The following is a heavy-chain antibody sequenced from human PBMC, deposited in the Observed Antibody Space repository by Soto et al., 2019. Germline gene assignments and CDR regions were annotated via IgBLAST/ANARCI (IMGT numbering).Heavy chain of an antibody. J-gene: IGHJ4*01. CDR1: GFSFSTTGMC. CDR2: IDWADDK. V-gene: IGHV2-70*11. Sequence: FGPTMLNPTQTLTLTCTFSGFSFSTTGMCVSWIRQPPGTALEWLARIDWADDKYYSTSLKTSITISTNTSKNQVVVTMTNMDPVDTATYYCARIALRYYDTSCSPYFDDWGQGTLVTVSS. D-gene: IGHD3-22*01. CDR3: ARIALRYYDTSCSPYFDD.